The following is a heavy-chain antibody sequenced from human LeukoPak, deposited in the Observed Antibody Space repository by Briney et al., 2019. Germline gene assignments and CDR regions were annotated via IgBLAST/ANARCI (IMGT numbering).Heavy chain of an antibody. J-gene: IGHJ4*02. V-gene: IGHV4-4*02. Sequence: SETLSLTCVVSGDSITTSNWWNWVRPPPGKGLEWIGKIYHRGNTNNNPSLKSRVTMSVDRSKNQFSLNLTSVTAADTAVYYCATSRDGYNHFDYWGQGILVTDSS. CDR3: ATSRDGYNHFDY. D-gene: IGHD5-24*01. CDR2: IYHRGNT. CDR1: GDSITTSNW.